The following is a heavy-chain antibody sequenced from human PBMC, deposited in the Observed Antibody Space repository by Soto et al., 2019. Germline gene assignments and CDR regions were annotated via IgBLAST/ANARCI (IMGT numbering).Heavy chain of an antibody. CDR3: ARDRILGGLDA. CDR2: IYNSETT. D-gene: IGHD7-27*01. J-gene: IGHJ6*02. V-gene: IGHV4-61*01. CDR1: GGSVSSGSFY. Sequence: SETLSLTCTVSGGSVSSGSFYWTWIRQPPGKGLEWIGYIYNSETTNYNPSLKRRVTMLLDTSKNQFSLILTSVTAADTAVYYCARDRILGGLDAWGQGTTVTVSS.